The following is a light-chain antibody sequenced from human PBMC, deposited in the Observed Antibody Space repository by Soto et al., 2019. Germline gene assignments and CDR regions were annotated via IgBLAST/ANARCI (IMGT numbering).Light chain of an antibody. CDR2: ATS. CDR1: QGISSW. V-gene: IGKV1-12*01. CDR3: QQANSFPIT. J-gene: IGKJ5*01. Sequence: DIQMTQSPSTLSASVGDIVTITCRASQGISSWLARYQQKPGKAPKLLIYATSSLQSGVPSRFSGSGSGTDFTLTISSLQPEDFATYYCQQANSFPITFGQGTRLEIK.